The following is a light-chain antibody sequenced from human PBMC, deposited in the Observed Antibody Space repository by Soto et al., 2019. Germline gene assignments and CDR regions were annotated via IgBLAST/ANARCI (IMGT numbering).Light chain of an antibody. CDR1: QSVSSGH. Sequence: DIVLTQSPGTLSLSPGERASLSCRASQSVSSGHLAWYQQKPGQAPRLLIYGASSRATGIPDRFSGSGSGTDFTLTISSLEPEDFGVYFCHQRNKFGQGTRLEI. CDR2: GAS. J-gene: IGKJ5*01. V-gene: IGKV3D-20*02. CDR3: HQRNK.